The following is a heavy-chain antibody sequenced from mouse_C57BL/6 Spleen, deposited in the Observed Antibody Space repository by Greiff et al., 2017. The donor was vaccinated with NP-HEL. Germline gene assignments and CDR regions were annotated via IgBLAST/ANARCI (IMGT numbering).Heavy chain of an antibody. J-gene: IGHJ4*01. V-gene: IGHV1-15*01. CDR3: TRRGSSLKMDY. D-gene: IGHD1-1*01. CDR2: IDPDTGGT. CDR1: GYTFTDYE. Sequence: VKLMESGAELVRPGASVTLSCKASGYTFTDYEMHWVKQTPVHGLEWIGAIDPDTGGTAYNQKFKGKAILTADKSSSTAYMELRSLTSEDSAVYYCTRRGSSLKMDYWGQGTSVTVSS.